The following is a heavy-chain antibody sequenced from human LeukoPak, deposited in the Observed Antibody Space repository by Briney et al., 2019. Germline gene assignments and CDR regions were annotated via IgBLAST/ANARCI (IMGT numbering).Heavy chain of an antibody. CDR1: VYTFSGYY. CDR2: INSNSGAR. D-gene: IGHD1-26*01. V-gene: IGHV1-2*02. CDR3: ARGRGGATTGFDH. J-gene: IGHJ4*02. Sequence: ASVKVSCKASVYTFSGYYMHWVRQAPGQGLESMGWINSNSGARNYAPKFQGRVTFSRDNSISTAYMELSSLRSDDTAIYYCARGRGGATTGFDHWGQGTLVTVS.